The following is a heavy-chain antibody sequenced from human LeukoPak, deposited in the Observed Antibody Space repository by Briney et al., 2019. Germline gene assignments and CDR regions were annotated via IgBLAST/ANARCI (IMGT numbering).Heavy chain of an antibody. CDR1: GGSFSGYY. Sequence: PSETLSLTCAVYGGSFSGYYWSWIRQPPGKGLEWIGEINHSGSTNYNPSLKSRVTISVDTSKNQFSLRLSSVTTADTAVYYCARVLEGSSGQHWYFDLWGRGTLVTVSS. CDR2: INHSGST. J-gene: IGHJ2*01. V-gene: IGHV4-34*01. D-gene: IGHD6-19*01. CDR3: ARVLEGSSGQHWYFDL.